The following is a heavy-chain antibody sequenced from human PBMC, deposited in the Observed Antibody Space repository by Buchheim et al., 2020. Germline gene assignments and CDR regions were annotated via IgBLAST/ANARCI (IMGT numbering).Heavy chain of an antibody. Sequence: QVQLQESGPGLVKPSETLSLTCIVSGGSISTYYWSWIRQPPGKGLEWIGYGYYSGNTNYNPSLKSRVTISVDTSKNEFFLKLNSVTAADTAVYYCARGGLGEFSFFPYWGRGTL. CDR1: GGSISTYY. CDR2: GYYSGNT. J-gene: IGHJ4*02. V-gene: IGHV4-59*01. D-gene: IGHD3-16*02. CDR3: ARGGLGEFSFFPY.